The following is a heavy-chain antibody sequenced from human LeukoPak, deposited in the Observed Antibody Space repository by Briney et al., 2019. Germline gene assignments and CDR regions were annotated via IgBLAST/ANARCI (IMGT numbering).Heavy chain of an antibody. CDR1: GGSISSNSYY. Sequence: IPSETLSLTCTVSGGSISSNSYYSGWIRQPPGKGLEWIGSIYYTGSTYYNPSLKSRVTISVDTSKNQISLKVTSVTAADTAVYYCARSGGASAVDYWGQGTLVTVSS. V-gene: IGHV4-39*01. CDR3: ARSGGASAVDY. J-gene: IGHJ4*02. CDR2: IYYTGST. D-gene: IGHD3-16*01.